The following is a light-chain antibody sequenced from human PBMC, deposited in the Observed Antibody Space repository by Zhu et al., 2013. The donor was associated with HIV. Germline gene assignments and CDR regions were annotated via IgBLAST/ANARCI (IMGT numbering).Light chain of an antibody. J-gene: IGLJ3*02. CDR3: QSYDSSLSGSV. CDR1: SSNIGAGYH. Sequence: QSVLTQSPSVSGAPGQRVTISCTGSSSNIGAGYHVHWYQQLPGTAPKLLIYGDTNRPSGVPDRFSGSKSGTSASLAITGLQAGDEADYYCQSYDSSLSGSVFGGGTKLTVL. V-gene: IGLV1-40*01. CDR2: GDT.